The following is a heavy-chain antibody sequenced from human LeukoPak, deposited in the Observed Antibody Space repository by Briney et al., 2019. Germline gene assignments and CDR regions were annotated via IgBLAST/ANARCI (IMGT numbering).Heavy chain of an antibody. D-gene: IGHD3-22*01. V-gene: IGHV1-2*02. J-gene: IGHJ4*02. Sequence: ASVKVSCKASGYTFTGYYMHWVRQAPGQGLEWMGWINPNSGGTNYAQKFQGRVTMTRDTSISTVYMELSSLRSEDTAVYYCASLSNMIAPNWGQGTLVTVSS. CDR3: ASLSNMIAPN. CDR2: INPNSGGT. CDR1: GYTFTGYY.